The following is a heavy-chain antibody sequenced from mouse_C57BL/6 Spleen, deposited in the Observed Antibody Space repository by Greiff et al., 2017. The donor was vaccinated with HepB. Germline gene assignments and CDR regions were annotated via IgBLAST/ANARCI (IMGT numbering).Heavy chain of an antibody. Sequence: EVQLQQSRAELVRPGASVKLSCTASGFNIKDYYMHWVKQRPEQGLEWIGRIDPEDGDTEYAPKFQGKATMTADTSSNTAYLQLSSLTSEDTAVYYCTPYDYDPFAYWGQGTLVTVSA. CDR3: TPYDYDPFAY. V-gene: IGHV14-1*01. J-gene: IGHJ3*01. D-gene: IGHD2-4*01. CDR2: IDPEDGDT. CDR1: GFNIKDYY.